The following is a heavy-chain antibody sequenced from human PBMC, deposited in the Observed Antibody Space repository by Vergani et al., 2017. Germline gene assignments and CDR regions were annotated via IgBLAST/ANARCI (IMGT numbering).Heavy chain of an antibody. Sequence: EVQLEQSGAAVKKPGESLEISCKGSGYSFSRNWIAWVRERPGQGLEWMRMIYPGNSETRNNPSFRGQVTMSVDKSISTAYLQWSSLKASDSAMYYCARVYCRGMSCAGTKYFYHIDVWGKGTTVTVS. CDR2: IYPGNSET. V-gene: IGHV5-51*03. CDR1: GYSFSRNW. CDR3: ARVYCRGMSCAGTKYFYHIDV. J-gene: IGHJ6*03. D-gene: IGHD1-26*01.